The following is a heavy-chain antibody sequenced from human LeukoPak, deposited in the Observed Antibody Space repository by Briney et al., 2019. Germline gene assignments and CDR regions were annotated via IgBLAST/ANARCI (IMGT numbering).Heavy chain of an antibody. Sequence: PGGSLRLSCAASGFTFSDYYMSWIRQAPGKGLEWVSYISTSSSYTSYADSVKGRFTISRANAENSLYLQMNSLRAEDTAVYYCARGYSTVDYWGQGTLVTVSS. V-gene: IGHV3-11*03. D-gene: IGHD1-26*01. CDR1: GFTFSDYY. CDR2: ISTSSSYT. CDR3: ARGYSTVDY. J-gene: IGHJ4*02.